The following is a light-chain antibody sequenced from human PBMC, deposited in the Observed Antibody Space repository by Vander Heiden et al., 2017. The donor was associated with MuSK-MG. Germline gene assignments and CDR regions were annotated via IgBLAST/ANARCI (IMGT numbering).Light chain of an antibody. J-gene: IGKJ5*01. CDR3: HQNYKTALR. CDR1: QSISSY. V-gene: IGKV1-39*01. Sequence: DIQMTQSPSSLSASVGDRVTISCRASQSISSYLNWYQQKPGSAPKLLIYTASTLKSGVPSRFSGSGSGTDFTLTISSLQPEDLATYYCHQNYKTALRFGQGTRMDIK. CDR2: TAS.